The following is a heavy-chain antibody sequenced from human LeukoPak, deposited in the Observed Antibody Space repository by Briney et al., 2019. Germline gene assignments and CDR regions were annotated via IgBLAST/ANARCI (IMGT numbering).Heavy chain of an antibody. CDR2: ISPGGEIP. J-gene: IGHJ4*02. CDR1: GFTFSIHG. Sequence: GGTLRLSCAASGFTFSIHGMNWVRQAPGKGLEWVSGISPGGEIPYYADSVKGRFTISRDNSKDTVSLQMHSLRDEDTATYYCAKDDGWLYYNHWGQGTLVTVSS. V-gene: IGHV3-23*01. CDR3: AKDDGWLYYNH. D-gene: IGHD3-22*01.